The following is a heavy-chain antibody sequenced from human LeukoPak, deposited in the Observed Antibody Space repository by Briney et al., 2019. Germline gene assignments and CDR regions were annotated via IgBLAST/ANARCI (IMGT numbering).Heavy chain of an antibody. CDR2: IYYSGST. Sequence: PSETLSLTCTVSGGSISSSNYYWAWIRQPPGKGLECIWSIYYSGSTYYNPSLKSRVTISVDTSKNQFFLKVNSVTATDTAVYYCARWPIDWGQGTLVTVSS. CDR3: ARWPID. V-gene: IGHV4-39*01. CDR1: GGSISSSNYY. J-gene: IGHJ4*02.